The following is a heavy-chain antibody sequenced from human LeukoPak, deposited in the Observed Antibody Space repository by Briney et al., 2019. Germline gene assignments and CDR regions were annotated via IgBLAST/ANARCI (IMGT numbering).Heavy chain of an antibody. CDR3: AKDFGGGFDDFWSGYSLGVAFDI. V-gene: IGHV3-23*01. D-gene: IGHD3-3*01. Sequence: PGGSLRLSCAASGFTFSSYAMSWVRQAPGKGLEWVSAISGSGGGTYYADSVKGRFTISRDNSKNTLYLQMNSRRAEDTAVYYCAKDFGGGFDDFWSGYSLGVAFDIWGQGTMVTVSS. CDR2: ISGSGGGT. J-gene: IGHJ3*02. CDR1: GFTFSSYA.